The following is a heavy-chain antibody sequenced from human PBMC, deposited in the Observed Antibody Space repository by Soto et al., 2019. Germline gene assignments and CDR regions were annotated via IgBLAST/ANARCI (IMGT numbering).Heavy chain of an antibody. D-gene: IGHD6-13*01. J-gene: IGHJ4*02. CDR3: ARDDGDSSSWYRNPNFDY. CDR1: GGTFSSYA. CDR2: IISIFGTA. Sequence: QVQLVQSGAEVKKPGSSVKVSCKASGGTFSSYAISWVRQAPGQGREWMGGIISIFGTANYAQKFQGRVTITADESTSTAYMELSSLRSEDTAVYYCARDDGDSSSWYRNPNFDYWGQGTLVTVSS. V-gene: IGHV1-69*01.